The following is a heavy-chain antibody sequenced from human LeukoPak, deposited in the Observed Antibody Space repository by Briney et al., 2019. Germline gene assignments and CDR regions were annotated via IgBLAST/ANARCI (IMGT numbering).Heavy chain of an antibody. D-gene: IGHD3-22*01. CDR3: ARGYDSSAYYPFNY. Sequence: SETLSLTCVVSGGSLSTHHWSWIRQSPGRGLEWIGYISDSGSTNYNPSLKSRVTIPVDTSKNQFSLMLSSVTAADTAVYYCARGYDSSAYYPFNYWGQETLVTVSS. CDR1: GGSLSTHH. V-gene: IGHV4-59*11. CDR2: ISDSGST. J-gene: IGHJ4*02.